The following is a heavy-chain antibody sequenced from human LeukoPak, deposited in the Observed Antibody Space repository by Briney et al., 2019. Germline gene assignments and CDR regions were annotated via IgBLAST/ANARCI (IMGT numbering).Heavy chain of an antibody. CDR3: ARGRDDTMVRGVITYYFDY. Sequence: EASVKVSFKASGYTFTVYYMHWVRQAPGQGLEWMGWINPNSGGTNYAQKFQGWVTMTRDTSISTAYMELSRLRSDDTAVYYCARGRDDTMVRGVITYYFDYWGQGTLVTVSS. CDR2: INPNSGGT. V-gene: IGHV1-2*04. D-gene: IGHD3-10*01. CDR1: GYTFTVYY. J-gene: IGHJ4*02.